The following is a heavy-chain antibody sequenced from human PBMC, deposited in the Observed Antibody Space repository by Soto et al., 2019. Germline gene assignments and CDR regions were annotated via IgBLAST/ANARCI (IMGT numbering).Heavy chain of an antibody. V-gene: IGHV3-23*01. CDR3: AKDQGYYYCMDV. CDR2: ISGSGGST. CDR1: GFTFSSYA. Sequence: EVQLLESGGGLVQPGGSLRLSCAGSGFTFSSYAMRWVRQAPGKGLAWVSAISGSGGSTYYADSLKGRFTISRDNSKNTLYLQMNSLRAEDTAVYYCAKDQGYYYCMDVWGKGTTVTVSS. J-gene: IGHJ6*03.